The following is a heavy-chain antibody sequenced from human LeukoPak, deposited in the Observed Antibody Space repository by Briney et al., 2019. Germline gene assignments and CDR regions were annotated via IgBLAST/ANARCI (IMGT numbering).Heavy chain of an antibody. V-gene: IGHV3-30-3*01. Sequence: TGGSLRLSCAASGFTFSSYAMHWVRQAPGKGLEWVAVISYDGSNKYYADSVKGRFTISRDNAKKSLYLQMNSLRAEDTAIYYCTRALRYCSGGSCRINSFDYWGQGTLVTVSS. D-gene: IGHD2-15*01. CDR3: TRALRYCSGGSCRINSFDY. CDR2: ISYDGSNK. CDR1: GFTFSSYA. J-gene: IGHJ4*02.